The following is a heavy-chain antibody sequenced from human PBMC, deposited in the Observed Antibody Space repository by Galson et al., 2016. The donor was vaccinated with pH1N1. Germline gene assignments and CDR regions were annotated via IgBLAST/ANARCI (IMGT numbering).Heavy chain of an antibody. CDR2: IRYDGSNT. D-gene: IGHD5-12*01. J-gene: IGHJ4*02. CDR1: GLTFNSYG. V-gene: IGHV3-30*02. CDR3: AKDRGYSYGRFFDY. Sequence: SLRLSCAASGLTFNSYGMHWVRQAPGKGPEWVAFIRYDGSNTYYADSVKGRFTISRDNSKNMLYLQMNSLRTEDTAVYYCAKDRGYSYGRFFDYWGQGPLVIVSS.